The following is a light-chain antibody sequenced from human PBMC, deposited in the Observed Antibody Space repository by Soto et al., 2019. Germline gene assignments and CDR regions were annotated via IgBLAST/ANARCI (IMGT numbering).Light chain of an antibody. V-gene: IGLV8-61*01. CDR1: SDSVSTSYY. Sequence: QTVVTQEPSFSVSPGGTVTLTCGLTSDSVSTSYYASWYQQTPGQTPRMLIYSTNTRSSGVPDRFSGSILGNKAALTITGAQADDESDYYCVLYMGSGFWVFVGGTKVTVL. CDR2: STN. J-gene: IGLJ3*02. CDR3: VLYMGSGFWV.